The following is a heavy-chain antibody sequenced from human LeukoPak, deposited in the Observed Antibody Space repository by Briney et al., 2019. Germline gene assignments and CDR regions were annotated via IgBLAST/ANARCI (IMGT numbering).Heavy chain of an antibody. J-gene: IGHJ4*02. CDR3: ARVLPRRWGIVVVSVPLDY. CDR1: GYTFTSYG. V-gene: IGHV1-18*01. D-gene: IGHD2-2*01. Sequence: GASVKVSCKASGYTFTSYGISWVRQAPGQGLEWMGWISAYNGNTNYAQKLQGRVTMTTDTSTSTAYMELRSLRSDDTAVYYCARVLPRRWGIVVVSVPLDYWGQGTLVTVSS. CDR2: ISAYNGNT.